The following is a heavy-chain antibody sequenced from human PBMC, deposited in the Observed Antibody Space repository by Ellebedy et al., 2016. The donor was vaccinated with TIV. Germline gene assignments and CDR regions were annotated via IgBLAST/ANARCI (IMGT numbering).Heavy chain of an antibody. CDR3: AKSEGGYSGYDSWY. Sequence: GESLKISCAASGFTFSSYGMHWVRQAPGKGLEWVAVISYDGSNKYYADSVKGRFTISRDNSKNTLYLQMNSLRAEDTAVYYCAKSEGGYSGYDSWYWGQGTLVTVSS. V-gene: IGHV3-30*18. J-gene: IGHJ4*02. CDR2: ISYDGSNK. CDR1: GFTFSSYG. D-gene: IGHD5-12*01.